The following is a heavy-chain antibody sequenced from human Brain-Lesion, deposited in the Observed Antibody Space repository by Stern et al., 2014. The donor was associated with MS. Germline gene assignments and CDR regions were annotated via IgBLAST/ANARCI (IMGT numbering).Heavy chain of an antibody. Sequence: VQLVESGPGLVKPSGTPSLTCAVSGGSISSSNWWSWVRQSPGKGLEWIGESDHSGSTIYNPSLKSRVTVSVDKSKNRVSLNLRSVTAADTAVYFCARFPASRPHVFDSWGQGTLVTVSS. V-gene: IGHV4-4*02. D-gene: IGHD6-13*01. J-gene: IGHJ4*02. CDR1: GGSISSSNW. CDR3: ARFPASRPHVFDS. CDR2: SDHSGST.